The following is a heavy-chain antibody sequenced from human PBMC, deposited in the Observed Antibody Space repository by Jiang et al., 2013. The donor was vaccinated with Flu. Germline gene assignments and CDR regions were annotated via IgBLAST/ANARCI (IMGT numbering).Heavy chain of an antibody. CDR1: GYSFTSYW. Sequence: GAEVKKPGESLKISCKGSGYSFTSYWIGWVRQMPGKGLEWMGIIYPGDSDTRYSPSFQGQVTISADKSISTAYLQWSSLKASDTAMYYCARCFNCLNGAVRYFDLWGRGTLVTVSS. V-gene: IGHV5-51*01. CDR2: IYPGDSDT. D-gene: IGHD3-3*01. CDR3: ARCFNCLNGAVRYFDL. J-gene: IGHJ2*01.